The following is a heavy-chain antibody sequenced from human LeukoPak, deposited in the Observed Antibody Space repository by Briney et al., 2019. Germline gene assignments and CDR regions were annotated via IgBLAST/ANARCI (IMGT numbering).Heavy chain of an antibody. J-gene: IGHJ4*02. V-gene: IGHV4-61*02. Sequence: SETLSLTCTVSGGSISSGSYYWRWIRQPAGKGLEWIGRIYTSGSTNYNPSLKSRVTISVDTSKNQFSLKLSSVTAADTAVYYCARGQYSSSYYFDYWGQGTLVTVSS. CDR1: GGSISSGSYY. CDR2: IYTSGST. D-gene: IGHD6-6*01. CDR3: ARGQYSSSYYFDY.